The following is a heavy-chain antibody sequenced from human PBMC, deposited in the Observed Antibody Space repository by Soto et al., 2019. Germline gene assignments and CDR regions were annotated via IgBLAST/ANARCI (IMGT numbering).Heavy chain of an antibody. J-gene: IGHJ5*02. CDR2: ISSSSSYI. D-gene: IGHD3-22*01. V-gene: IGHV3-21*01. Sequence: GGSLRLSCAASGFTFSSYSMNWVRQAPGKGLEWVSSISSSSSYIYYADSVKGRFTISRDNAKNSLYLQMNSLRAEDTAVYYCARDWNEGSGYYSYWFDPWGQGTLVTVSS. CDR3: ARDWNEGSGYYSYWFDP. CDR1: GFTFSSYS.